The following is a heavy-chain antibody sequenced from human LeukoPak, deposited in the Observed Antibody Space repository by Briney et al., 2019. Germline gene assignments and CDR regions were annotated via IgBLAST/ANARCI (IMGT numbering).Heavy chain of an antibody. CDR3: ARGGYSGYDYPDY. CDR1: GFTFSNAW. V-gene: IGHV3-11*04. J-gene: IGHJ4*02. CDR2: ISSSGSTI. D-gene: IGHD5-12*01. Sequence: PGGSLRLSCAASGFTFSNAWMSWVRQAPGKGLEWVSYISSSGSTIYYADSVKGRFTISRDNAKNSLYLQMNSLRAEDTAVYYCARGGYSGYDYPDYWGQGTLVTVSS.